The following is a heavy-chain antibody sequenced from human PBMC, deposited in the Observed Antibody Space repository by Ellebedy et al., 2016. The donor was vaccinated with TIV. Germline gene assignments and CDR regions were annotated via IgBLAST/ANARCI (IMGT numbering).Heavy chain of an antibody. CDR3: AKDRNYYGSGTYYYGMDV. CDR1: GFTFSDYG. Sequence: GGSLRLSCAASGFTFSDYGMHWVRQAPGKGLECVAVISYDGNNKYYADSVKGRFTISRDNSKNTLYVQMNSLRAEDTAVYYCAKDRNYYGSGTYYYGMDVWGQGTTVTVSS. J-gene: IGHJ6*02. D-gene: IGHD3-10*01. CDR2: ISYDGNNK. V-gene: IGHV3-30*18.